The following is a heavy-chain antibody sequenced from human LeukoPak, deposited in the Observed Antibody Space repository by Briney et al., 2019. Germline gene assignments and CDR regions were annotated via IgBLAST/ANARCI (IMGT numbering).Heavy chain of an antibody. V-gene: IGHV3-15*01. CDR3: IAHFPYFYGFDV. D-gene: IGHD3-3*02. J-gene: IGHJ6*04. CDR2: IKSEGEGATT. CDR1: GFTIGTAW. Sequence: GSLRLSCVSSGFTIGTAWMSWVRQAPGKGLEWLGHIKSEGEGATTDYAAHAKGRFAISRDDSKNMIYLQMSSLKIDDTAIYYCIAHFPYFYGFDVWGKGTTVTVSS.